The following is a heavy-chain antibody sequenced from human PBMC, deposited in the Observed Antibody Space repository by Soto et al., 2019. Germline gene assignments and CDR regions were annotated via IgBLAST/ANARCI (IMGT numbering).Heavy chain of an antibody. J-gene: IGHJ4*02. CDR3: ARDQTDSGGYSDS. CDR2: IWNDGSNE. V-gene: IGHV3-33*01. Sequence: PGESLKISCEASGFTFSSYGMHWVRQAPGKGLEWVAIIWNDGSNEYYADSVKGRFTISRDNSKNTLYLQVSNLRAEDTAVYFCARDQTDSGGYSDSWGQGTLVTVSS. D-gene: IGHD3-22*01. CDR1: GFTFSSYG.